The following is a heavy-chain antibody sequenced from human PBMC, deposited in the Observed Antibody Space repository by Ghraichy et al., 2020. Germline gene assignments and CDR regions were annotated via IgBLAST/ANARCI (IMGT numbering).Heavy chain of an antibody. Sequence: SETLSLTCTVSGGSISSSSYYWGWLRQPPGKGLEWIGRIYSSGRTSYNPSLKSRVTISVDTSKNQFSLKLSSVTAADTAVYFCARQGAAGFVLVPATIGYGGPGTLVPVS. CDR1: GGSISSSSYY. CDR3: ARQGAAGFVLVPATIGY. CDR2: IYSSGRT. J-gene: IGHJ4*01. D-gene: IGHD2-2*01. V-gene: IGHV4-39*01.